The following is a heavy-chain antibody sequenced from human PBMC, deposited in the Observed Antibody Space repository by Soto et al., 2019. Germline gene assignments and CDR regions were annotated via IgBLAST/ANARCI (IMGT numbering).Heavy chain of an antibody. CDR1: GGTFSSYA. CDR3: ARESLCKKGSCYSEWFDP. J-gene: IGHJ5*02. Sequence: SVKVSCKASGGTFSSYAISWVRQAPGQGLEWMGGIIPIFGTANYAQKFQGRVTITADESTSTAYMELSSLRSEDTAVYYCARESLCKKGSCYSEWFDPGGQGILVTV. D-gene: IGHD2-15*01. V-gene: IGHV1-69*13. CDR2: IIPIFGTA.